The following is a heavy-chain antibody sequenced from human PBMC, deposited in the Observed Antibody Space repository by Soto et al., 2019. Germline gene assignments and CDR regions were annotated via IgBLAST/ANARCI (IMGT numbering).Heavy chain of an antibody. Sequence: GGSLRLSCTASGFTFGDYAMSWVRQAPGKGLEWVGFIRSKAYGGTTEYAASVKGRFTISRDDSKSIAYLQMNSLKTEDTAVYYCTREGEDIVVVPAAIDLDYYYGMDVWGQGTTVTVSS. J-gene: IGHJ6*02. D-gene: IGHD2-2*02. CDR2: IRSKAYGGTT. CDR1: GFTFGDYA. V-gene: IGHV3-49*04. CDR3: TREGEDIVVVPAAIDLDYYYGMDV.